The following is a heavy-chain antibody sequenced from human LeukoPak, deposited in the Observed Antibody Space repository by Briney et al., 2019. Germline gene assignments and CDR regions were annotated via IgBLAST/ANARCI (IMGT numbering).Heavy chain of an antibody. V-gene: IGHV4-61*01. Sequence: PSETLSLTCTVSGGSVSSGSYYWSWIRQPPGKGLEWIGYIYYSWSTNYNPSLKSRVTISVDTSKNQFSLKLSSVTAADTAVYYCAGSFYDILTGYYGDNWFDPWGQGTLVTVSS. D-gene: IGHD3-9*01. CDR2: IYYSWST. J-gene: IGHJ5*02. CDR1: GGSVSSGSYY. CDR3: AGSFYDILTGYYGDNWFDP.